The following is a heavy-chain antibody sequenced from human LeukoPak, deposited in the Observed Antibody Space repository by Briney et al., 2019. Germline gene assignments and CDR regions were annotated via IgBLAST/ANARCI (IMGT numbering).Heavy chain of an antibody. Sequence: SETLSLTCTVSGASISRYYWNWIRQPAGKGMGWIGRLYIGGDTNYNPSLQSQFTMSADTSKNQISLKVNSMTAADTGVYYCARGEHTLDVWGQGTTVTVSS. J-gene: IGHJ6*02. CDR3: ARGEHTLDV. V-gene: IGHV4-4*07. CDR1: GASISRYY. D-gene: IGHD1/OR15-1a*01. CDR2: LYIGGDT.